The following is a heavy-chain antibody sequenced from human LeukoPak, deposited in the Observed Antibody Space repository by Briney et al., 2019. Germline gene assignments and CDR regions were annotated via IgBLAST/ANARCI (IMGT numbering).Heavy chain of an antibody. Sequence: ASVKVSCKASGYSFSSYYMHWVRQAPGQGLEWMGIINPSGDSTTYAQKFQGRVTMTRDTSTRTVYMEPSSLRSDDTAVYYCARENDYGSNWFDPWGQGTLVTVSS. CDR3: ARENDYGSNWFDP. V-gene: IGHV1-46*01. J-gene: IGHJ5*02. CDR1: GYSFSSYY. CDR2: INPSGDST. D-gene: IGHD4-17*01.